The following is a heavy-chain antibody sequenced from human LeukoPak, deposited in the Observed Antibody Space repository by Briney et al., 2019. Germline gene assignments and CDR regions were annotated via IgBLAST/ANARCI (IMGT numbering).Heavy chain of an antibody. CDR3: ARELLRFGELFPFDY. Sequence: LSETLSLTCIVSGGSISSYYWSWIRQPPGKGLEWIGYIYTSGSTNYNPSLKSRVTMSVDTSKNQFSLKLSSVTAADTAVYYCARELLRFGELFPFDYWGQGTLVTVSS. D-gene: IGHD3-10*01. V-gene: IGHV4-4*08. CDR1: GGSISSYY. J-gene: IGHJ4*02. CDR2: IYTSGST.